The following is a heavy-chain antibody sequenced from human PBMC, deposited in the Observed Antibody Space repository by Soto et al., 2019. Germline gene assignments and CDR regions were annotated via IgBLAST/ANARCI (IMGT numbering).Heavy chain of an antibody. J-gene: IGHJ4*02. CDR1: GFTFGDYA. CDR3: AKSHNTSGWYVTTDY. V-gene: IGHV3-9*01. CDR2: ISWNSGSI. Sequence: EVQLVESGGGLVQPGRSLRLSCAASGFTFGDYAMQWVRQAPGKGLEWVSAISWNSGSIDYADSVKGRFTISRDNAKNALYLQMNRMRAEDTALYYCAKSHNTSGWYVTTDYWGQGTRVTVSS. D-gene: IGHD6-19*01.